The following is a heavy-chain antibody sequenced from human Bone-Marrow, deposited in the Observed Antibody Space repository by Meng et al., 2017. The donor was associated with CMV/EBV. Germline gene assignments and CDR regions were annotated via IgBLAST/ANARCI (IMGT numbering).Heavy chain of an antibody. D-gene: IGHD1-26*01. J-gene: IGHJ6*01. V-gene: IGHV1-69*04. CDR1: GGTFSSYT. CDR3: ARDRLVGATTGYYGMDV. Sequence: SVKVSCKASGGTFSSYTISWVRQAPGQGLEWMGRIIPILGIANYAQKFQGRVTITADKSTSTAYMELRSLRSEDTAVYYGARDRLVGATTGYYGMDVWGQGTTVTVYS. CDR2: IIPILGIA.